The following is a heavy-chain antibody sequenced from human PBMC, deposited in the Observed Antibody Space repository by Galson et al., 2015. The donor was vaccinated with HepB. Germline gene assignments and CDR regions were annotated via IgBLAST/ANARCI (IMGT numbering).Heavy chain of an antibody. CDR2: INPATGGT. V-gene: IGHV1-2*06. CDR3: ARGLVGAAKTAG. D-gene: IGHD2-15*01. J-gene: IGHJ4*02. Sequence: SVKVSCKASGYSFTGYYFHWVRQAPGQGLEWMGRINPATGGTNYEQKFQGRVTMTRDRSISTVYMELSGLTSDDTAVYYCARGLVGAAKTAGWGQGTLVTVSS. CDR1: GYSFTGYY.